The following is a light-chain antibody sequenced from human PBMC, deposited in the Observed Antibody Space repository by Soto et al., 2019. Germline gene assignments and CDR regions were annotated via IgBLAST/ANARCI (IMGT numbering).Light chain of an antibody. Sequence: QSALTQPGSVSGSPGQSVAISCTGTSSDVGGHNYVSWYQHHPGKAPKLMIYDVSKRPSGVPDRLSGSKSGNTASLTISGLPADDAGYYYCSSSAGSTVVFGGGTKLTVL. V-gene: IGLV2-11*01. CDR2: DVS. CDR1: SSDVGGHNY. J-gene: IGLJ2*01. CDR3: SSSAGSTVV.